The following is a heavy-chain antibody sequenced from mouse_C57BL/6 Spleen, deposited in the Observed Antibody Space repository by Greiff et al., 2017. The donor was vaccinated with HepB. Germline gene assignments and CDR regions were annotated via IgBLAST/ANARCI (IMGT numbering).Heavy chain of an antibody. CDR1: GFSLSTFGMG. D-gene: IGHD2-4*01. J-gene: IGHJ4*01. Sequence: QVQLKESGPGILQPSQTLSLTCSFSGFSLSTFGMGVGWIRQPSGKGLEWLAHIWWDDDKYYNPALKSRLTISKDTSKNQVFLKIANVDTADTATYCCARIYDYDGDYYAMDYWGQGTSVTVSS. V-gene: IGHV8-8*01. CDR2: IWWDDDK. CDR3: ARIYDYDGDYYAMDY.